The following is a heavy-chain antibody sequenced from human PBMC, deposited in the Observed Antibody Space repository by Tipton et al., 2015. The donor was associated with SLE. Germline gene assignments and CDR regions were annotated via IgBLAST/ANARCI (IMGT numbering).Heavy chain of an antibody. CDR3: ARPPSYSSGWYYFDY. D-gene: IGHD6-19*01. V-gene: IGHV5-51*01. CDR2: IYPGDSDT. CDR1: GYSFTTHW. J-gene: IGHJ4*02. Sequence: QLVQSGAEVKKPGESLKISCKSSGYSFTTHWIGWVRQMPGKGLEWMGIIYPGDSDTRYSPSFQGQVTISADKSISTAYLQWSSLKASDTAMYYCARPPSYSSGWYYFDYWGQGTLVTVSS.